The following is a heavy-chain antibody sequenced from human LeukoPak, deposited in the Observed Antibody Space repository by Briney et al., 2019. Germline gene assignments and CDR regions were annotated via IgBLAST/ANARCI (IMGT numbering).Heavy chain of an antibody. CDR2: IYPGDSDT. V-gene: IGHV5-51*01. CDR3: ARGSSDLSGWFDP. J-gene: IGHJ5*02. CDR1: GYSFTNYW. Sequence: GESLKISCKGPGYSFTNYWIGWVRQMPGKGLEWMGIIYPGDSDTRYNPSFQGQVTISADKSISTAYLQWSSLKASDTAMYYCARGSSDLSGWFDPWGQGTLVTVSS. D-gene: IGHD6-19*01.